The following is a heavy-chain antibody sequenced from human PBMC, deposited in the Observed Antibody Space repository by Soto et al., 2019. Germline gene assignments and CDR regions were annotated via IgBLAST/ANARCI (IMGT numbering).Heavy chain of an antibody. CDR3: TIVVAAIYDAFDI. CDR1: GFTFSGSA. Sequence: GGSLRLSCAASGFTFSGSAMHWVRQASGKGLEWVGRTRSKANSYATAYAASVKGRFTISRDDSKNTAYLQMNSLKTEDTAVYYCTIVVAAIYDAFDIWGQGTMVTVS. D-gene: IGHD2-15*01. V-gene: IGHV3-73*01. CDR2: TRSKANSYAT. J-gene: IGHJ3*02.